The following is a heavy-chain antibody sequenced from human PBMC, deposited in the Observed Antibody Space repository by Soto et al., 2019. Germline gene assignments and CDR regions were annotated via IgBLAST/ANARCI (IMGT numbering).Heavy chain of an antibody. J-gene: IGHJ4*02. Sequence: QVQLQESGPGLVKPSGTLSLTCAVSSGSISSSNWWSWVRQPPGKGLEWIGEIYHCGSTNYNPSLKSRVTISVDKPKNQFALKLSSVTAADTAVYYCASRSSSQGGDYWGQGTLVTVSS. V-gene: IGHV4-4*02. CDR2: IYHCGST. CDR3: ASRSSSQGGDY. CDR1: SGSISSSNW. D-gene: IGHD6-6*01.